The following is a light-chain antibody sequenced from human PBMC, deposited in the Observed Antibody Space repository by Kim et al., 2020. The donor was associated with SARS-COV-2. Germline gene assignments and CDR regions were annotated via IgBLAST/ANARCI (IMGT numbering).Light chain of an antibody. Sequence: QSVLTQPPSVSAAPGQKVTISCSGTSSNAGNNYVSWYQQLPGTAPKLLIHDNNKRPSGIPDRFSGSKSGTSATLLITGLQTGDEADYYCGAWDTSLSAGVFGAGTQLTVL. J-gene: IGLJ3*02. CDR3: GAWDTSLSAGV. V-gene: IGLV1-51*01. CDR1: SSNAGNNY. CDR2: DNN.